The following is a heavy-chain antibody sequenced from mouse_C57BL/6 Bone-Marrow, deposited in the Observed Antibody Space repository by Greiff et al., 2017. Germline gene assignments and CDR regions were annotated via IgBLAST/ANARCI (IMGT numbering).Heavy chain of an antibody. CDR1: GYTFTSYG. J-gene: IGHJ3*01. CDR3: ARSGLRRGFAY. Sequence: QVQLQQSGAELARPGASVKLSCKASGYTFTSYGISWVKQSTGQGLEWIGEIYPRSGNTYYNEKFKGKATLTADKSSSTAYMELRSLTSEDSAVYFCARSGLRRGFAYWGQGTLVTVSA. D-gene: IGHD2-4*01. CDR2: IYPRSGNT. V-gene: IGHV1-81*01.